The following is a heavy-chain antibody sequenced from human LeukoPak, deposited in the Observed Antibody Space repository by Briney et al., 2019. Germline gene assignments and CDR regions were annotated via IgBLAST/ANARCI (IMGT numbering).Heavy chain of an antibody. CDR3: ARGGIQVSGIDEFDY. V-gene: IGHV3-13*01. CDR1: GFTFIDYD. Sequence: GGSLRLSCAASGFTFIDYDMHWVRQVIGKGLEWVSAIGNRGDTHYLGSVKGRFTISRENAESSLYLQMNSLRAEDTAVYYCARGGIQVSGIDEFDYWGQGTLVTVSS. D-gene: IGHD6-19*01. CDR2: IGNRGDT. J-gene: IGHJ4*02.